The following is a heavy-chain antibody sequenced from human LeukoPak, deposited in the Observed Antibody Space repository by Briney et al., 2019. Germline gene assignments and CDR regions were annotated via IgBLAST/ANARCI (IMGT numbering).Heavy chain of an antibody. CDR2: ISTRSNYV. J-gene: IGHJ4*02. CDR3: ARDLYCSSTSCPEDY. Sequence: GGSLRLSCAASGFLFSSYNMNWVRQAPGKGLEWVSSISTRSNYVYYADSVKGRFTISRDNGKYSLYLQMNSVGAEDTAVYYCARDLYCSSTSCPEDYWGQGTLVTVSS. V-gene: IGHV3-21*01. D-gene: IGHD2-2*01. CDR1: GFLFSSYN.